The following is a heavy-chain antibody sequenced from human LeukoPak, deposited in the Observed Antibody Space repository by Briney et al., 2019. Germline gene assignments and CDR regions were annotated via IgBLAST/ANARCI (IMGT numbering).Heavy chain of an antibody. J-gene: IGHJ3*02. Sequence: GGSLRLSCAASGFTFSSYEMNWVRQAPGKGLEWVSYISSSGSTIYYADSVKGRFSSSRDNAKNSLYLQMNSLRGEDTAVYYCARDIGYDSSGGADDAFDIWGQGTMVTVSS. CDR1: GFTFSSYE. CDR2: ISSSGSTI. V-gene: IGHV3-48*03. CDR3: ARDIGYDSSGGADDAFDI. D-gene: IGHD3-22*01.